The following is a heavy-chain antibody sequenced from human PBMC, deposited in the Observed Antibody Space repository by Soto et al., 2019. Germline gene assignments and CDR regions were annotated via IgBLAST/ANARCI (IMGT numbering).Heavy chain of an antibody. Sequence: SQTLSLTCAISGDSVSSSSAAWSRLRQSPSRGLEWLGRTYYRSTWTNDYARSVKSRITINPDTVENQFSLQLSSVTPEDTAVYYCAGVSSFRGMDVWGQGTPVTVSS. CDR1: GDSVSSSSAA. CDR2: TYYRSTWTN. J-gene: IGHJ6*02. CDR3: AGVSSFRGMDV. V-gene: IGHV6-1*01. D-gene: IGHD3-16*01.